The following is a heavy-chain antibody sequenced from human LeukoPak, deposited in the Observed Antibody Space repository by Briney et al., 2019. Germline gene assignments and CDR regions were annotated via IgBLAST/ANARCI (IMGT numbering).Heavy chain of an antibody. CDR2: ISYDGNSK. J-gene: IGHJ3*02. D-gene: IGHD3-22*01. V-gene: IGHV3-30*19. CDR3: ARENNYYDTSGYPLGFAFDI. CDR1: GFTFSDSG. Sequence: GGSLRLSCAASGFTFSDSGMYWVRQSPGKGLEWVAVISYDGNSKYYADSVKGRFTISRDNSKNTLYLQMNSLRAEDTAVYYCARENNYYDTSGYPLGFAFDIWGQGTVVTVSS.